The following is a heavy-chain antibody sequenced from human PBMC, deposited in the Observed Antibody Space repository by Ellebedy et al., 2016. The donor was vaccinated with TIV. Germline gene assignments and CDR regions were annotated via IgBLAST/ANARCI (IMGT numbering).Heavy chain of an antibody. CDR3: ARSRFLRDGYNTYYYYGMDV. CDR1: GYTLTELS. D-gene: IGHD5-24*01. J-gene: IGHJ6*02. Sequence: SVKVSXKVSGYTLTELSMHWVRQAPGQGLEWMGGIIPIFGTANYAQKFQGRVTITADESTSTAYMELSSLRSEDTAVYYCARSRFLRDGYNTYYYYGMDVWGQGTTVTVSS. CDR2: IIPIFGTA. V-gene: IGHV1-69*13.